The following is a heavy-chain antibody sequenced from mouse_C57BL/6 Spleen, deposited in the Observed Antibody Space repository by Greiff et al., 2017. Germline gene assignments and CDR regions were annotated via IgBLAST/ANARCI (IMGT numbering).Heavy chain of an antibody. V-gene: IGHV1-82*01. CDR3: AREDYYGRSH. D-gene: IGHD1-1*01. CDR2: IYPGDGDT. CDR1: GFAFSSSW. J-gene: IGHJ2*01. Sequence: QVQLKESGPELVKPGASVKISCKASGFAFSSSWMNWVKQRPGKGLEWIGRIYPGDGDTDYNGKFKGKATLTADKSSSTAYMQLSSLTSEDSAVYFGAREDYYGRSHWGQGTTLTVSS.